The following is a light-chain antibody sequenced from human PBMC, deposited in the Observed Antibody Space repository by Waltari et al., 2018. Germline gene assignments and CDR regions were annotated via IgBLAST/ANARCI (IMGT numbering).Light chain of an antibody. CDR2: EAS. CDR3: QQYGSSPT. Sequence: DIVLTQSPGTLSLSPGERATLSCRASQTISNYLAWYQQKPGQAPRLLIYEASSRAIGIPDRFSGSGSGTDFTLTISRLEPEEFAMYYCQQYGSSPTFGQGTKLEIK. V-gene: IGKV3-20*01. CDR1: QTISNY. J-gene: IGKJ2*01.